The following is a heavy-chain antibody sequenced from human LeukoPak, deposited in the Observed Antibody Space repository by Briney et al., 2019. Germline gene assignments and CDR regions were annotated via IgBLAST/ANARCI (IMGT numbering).Heavy chain of an antibody. Sequence: GGSLRLSCAASGFTFSSYSMNWVRQAPGKGLEWVSSISSSSSYIYYADSVKGRFAISRDNAKNSLYLQMNSLRAEDTAVYYCARDLDIAARTFDYWGQGTLVTVSS. CDR3: ARDLDIAARTFDY. V-gene: IGHV3-21*01. CDR1: GFTFSSYS. D-gene: IGHD6-6*01. J-gene: IGHJ4*02. CDR2: ISSSSSYI.